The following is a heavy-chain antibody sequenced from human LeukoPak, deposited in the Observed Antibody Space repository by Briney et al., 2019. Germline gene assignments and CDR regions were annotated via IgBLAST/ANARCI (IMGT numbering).Heavy chain of an antibody. V-gene: IGHV3-30*18. CDR2: ISYLGSNQ. CDR3: AKALPHYYDSSGYYHAFAI. D-gene: IGHD3-22*01. J-gene: IGHJ3*02. CDR1: GFTFITDG. Sequence: GRALRLSCAAPGFTFITDGTHGVRPALGKGRGWVAVISYLGSNQYYAAYVKGRFTISRDNSKNTLYLQMNSLRAEDTAVYYCAKALPHYYDSSGYYHAFAIWGQGTMVTVSS.